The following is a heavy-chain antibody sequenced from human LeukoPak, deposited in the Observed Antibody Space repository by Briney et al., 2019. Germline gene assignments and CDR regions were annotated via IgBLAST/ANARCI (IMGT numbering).Heavy chain of an antibody. Sequence: PSETLSLTCAVYGGSFSGYYWSWIRQPPGKGLQWIGEINHSGSTNYNPSLKSRVTISVDTSKNQFSLKLSSVTAADTAVYYCARAAIYDFWSGYYPGWFDPWGQGTLVTVSS. J-gene: IGHJ5*02. CDR2: INHSGST. CDR3: ARAAIYDFWSGYYPGWFDP. V-gene: IGHV4-34*01. CDR1: GGSFSGYY. D-gene: IGHD3-3*01.